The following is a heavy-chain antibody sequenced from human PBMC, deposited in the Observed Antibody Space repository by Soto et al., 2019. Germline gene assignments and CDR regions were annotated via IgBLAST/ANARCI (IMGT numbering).Heavy chain of an antibody. V-gene: IGHV1-18*01. Sequence: QVQLVQSGAEVKKPGASVKVSCKASGYTFTSYGISWVRQAPGQGLEWMGWISAYNGNTDYPQKLQGRVTMTTDTSPSTADMELRSRRYDDTAVYYCAGEGYCISTSCYASALDYWGQGTLVTVSS. CDR2: ISAYNGNT. CDR3: AGEGYCISTSCYASALDY. CDR1: GYTFTSYG. J-gene: IGHJ4*02. D-gene: IGHD2-2*01.